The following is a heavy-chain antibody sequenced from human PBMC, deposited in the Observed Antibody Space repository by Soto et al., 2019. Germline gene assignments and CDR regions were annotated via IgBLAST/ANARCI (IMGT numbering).Heavy chain of an antibody. CDR1: GGSFSGYY. CDR3: ARGLRGWYSSRWYYFHY. CDR2: INHSGST. Sequence: SETLSLTCAVYGGSFSGYYWSWIRQPPGKGLEWIGEINHSGSTDYNPSLKSRVTISVDTSKNQFSLKLSSVTAADTAVYYCARGLRGWYSSRWYYFHYWCQGNPVTVSS. J-gene: IGHJ4*02. V-gene: IGHV4-34*01. D-gene: IGHD6-13*01.